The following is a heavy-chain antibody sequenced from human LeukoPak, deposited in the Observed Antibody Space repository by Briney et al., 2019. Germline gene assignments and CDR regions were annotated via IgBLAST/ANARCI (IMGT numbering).Heavy chain of an antibody. CDR2: IRYDGSNK. V-gene: IGHV3-30*02. D-gene: IGHD6-13*01. CDR1: GFTFSSNA. CDR3: AKGGNLYSSSWYGGTYYMDV. Sequence: GGSLRLSCAASGFTFSSNAMHWVRQAPGKGLEWVAFIRYDGSNKYYADSVKGRFTISRDNSKNTLYLQMNSLRAEDTAVYYCAKGGNLYSSSWYGGTYYMDVWGKGTTVTVSS. J-gene: IGHJ6*03.